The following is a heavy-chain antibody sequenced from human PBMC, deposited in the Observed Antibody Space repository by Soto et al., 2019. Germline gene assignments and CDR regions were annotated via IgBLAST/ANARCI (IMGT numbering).Heavy chain of an antibody. Sequence: GSLILSCATSGFTFSRYWIHWVRQAPGEGLVWVSRISGDGVHTDYAESVKGRFTVSRDVAKSTGYLQMNNLRAEDTAIYYCARLGFVGEGDFWGQGILVTVSS. CDR3: ARLGFVGEGDF. J-gene: IGHJ4*02. V-gene: IGHV3-74*01. D-gene: IGHD3-16*01. CDR2: ISGDGVHT. CDR1: GFTFSRYW.